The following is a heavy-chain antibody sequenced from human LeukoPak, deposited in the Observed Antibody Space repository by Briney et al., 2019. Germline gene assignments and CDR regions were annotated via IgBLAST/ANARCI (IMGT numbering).Heavy chain of an antibody. Sequence: PGGSLRLSCAASGSAFSGSAMHWVRQAPGKGLEWVGQIGSGAKSYATAYAAVVKGRCTISSDDSKNTAYLQMNSLQTEDTAVYYCTREKESYNFGLSYYYYYMDVWGKGTTVTVSS. J-gene: IGHJ6*03. CDR1: GSAFSGSA. CDR2: IGSGAKSYAT. V-gene: IGHV3-73*01. D-gene: IGHD5-18*01. CDR3: TREKESYNFGLSYYYYYMDV.